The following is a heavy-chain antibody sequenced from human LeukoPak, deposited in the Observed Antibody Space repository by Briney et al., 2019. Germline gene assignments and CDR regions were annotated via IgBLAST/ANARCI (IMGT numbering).Heavy chain of an antibody. D-gene: IGHD5-24*01. CDR2: ISSGSTYR. V-gene: IGHV3-21*01. Sequence: PGGSLRLSCTASGFTFNTYTMNWVRQAPGKGVEWVSSISSGSTYRYYADSVKGRFTISRDNAENSLFLQMDSLRAEDTALYYCARDSERRDGFSLYFFDYWGRGTLVTVSS. CDR1: GFTFNTYT. CDR3: ARDSERRDGFSLYFFDY. J-gene: IGHJ4*02.